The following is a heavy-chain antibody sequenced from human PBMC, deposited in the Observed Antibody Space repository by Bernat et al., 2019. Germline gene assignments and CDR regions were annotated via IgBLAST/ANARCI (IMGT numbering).Heavy chain of an antibody. CDR2: ISGSGGST. Sequence: EVQLVESGGGLVQPGGSLRLSCAASGFTFSSYAMSWVRQAPGKGLVWVPAISGSGGSTYNACSVEGRFTISRDNAKSTLYLQMNSLGAEDTAVYYCAEVSVGSPSQTQQLYWYFDLWGRGTLVTVSS. V-gene: IGHV3-23*04. CDR1: GFTFSSYA. CDR3: AEVSVGSPSQTQQLYWYFDL. D-gene: IGHD6-13*01. J-gene: IGHJ2*01.